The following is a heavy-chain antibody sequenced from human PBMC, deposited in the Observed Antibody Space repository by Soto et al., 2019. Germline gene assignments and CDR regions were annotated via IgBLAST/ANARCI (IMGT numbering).Heavy chain of an antibody. D-gene: IGHD6-6*01. Sequence: QVQLVESGGGVVQPGRSLRLSCAASGFTFSSYAMHWVRQAPGKGLEWVAVISYDGSNKYYADSVKGRFTISRDKSKNTLYLQMNSLRAEDTAVYYCEYSSSYYGMDVWGQGTTVTVSS. J-gene: IGHJ6*02. V-gene: IGHV3-30-3*01. CDR3: EYSSSYYGMDV. CDR2: ISYDGSNK. CDR1: GFTFSSYA.